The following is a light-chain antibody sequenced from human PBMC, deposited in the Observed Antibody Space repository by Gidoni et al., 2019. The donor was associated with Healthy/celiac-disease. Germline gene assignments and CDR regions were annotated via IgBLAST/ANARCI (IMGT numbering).Light chain of an antibody. CDR2: DDS. CDR3: QVWDSSSDHVV. Sequence: SSVLTQPPSLSVAPGKTATITCGGHNIGSKSVHWYQQKPGQAPVLVVYDDSDRPSGLPERFSGSNSGNTATLTISRVEAGDEADYYCQVWDSSSDHVVFGGGTKLTVL. V-gene: IGLV3-21*03. J-gene: IGLJ2*01. CDR1: NIGSKS.